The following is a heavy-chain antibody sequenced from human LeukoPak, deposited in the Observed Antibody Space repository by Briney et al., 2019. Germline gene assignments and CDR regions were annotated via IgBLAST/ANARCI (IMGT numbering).Heavy chain of an antibody. CDR2: INSNSGGT. CDR1: GCTFTGYY. Sequence: ASVKVSCKASGCTFTGYYMHWVRQAPGQGLEWMGWINSNSGGTNYAQKFQGRVTMTRDTSISTAYMELSRLRSDDTAVYYCAREEGLAVAGNFDYWGQGTLVTVSS. J-gene: IGHJ4*02. D-gene: IGHD6-19*01. CDR3: AREEGLAVAGNFDY. V-gene: IGHV1-2*02.